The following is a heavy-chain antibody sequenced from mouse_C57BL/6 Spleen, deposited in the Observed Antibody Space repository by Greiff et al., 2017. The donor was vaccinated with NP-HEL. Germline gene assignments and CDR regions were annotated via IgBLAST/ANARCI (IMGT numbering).Heavy chain of an antibody. J-gene: IGHJ4*01. V-gene: IGHV5-9-1*02. CDR1: GFTFSSYA. CDR2: ISSGGDYI. CDR3: TIYSNFYAMDY. Sequence: EVKVVESGEGLVKPGGSLKLSCAASGFTFSSYAMSWVRQTPEKRLEWVAYISSGGDYIYYADTVKGRFTISRDNARNTLYLQMSSLKSEDTAMYYCTIYSNFYAMDYWGQGTSVTVSS. D-gene: IGHD2-5*01.